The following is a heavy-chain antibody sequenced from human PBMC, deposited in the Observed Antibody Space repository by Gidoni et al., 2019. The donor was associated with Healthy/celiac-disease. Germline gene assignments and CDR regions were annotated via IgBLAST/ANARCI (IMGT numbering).Heavy chain of an antibody. D-gene: IGHD1-26*01. CDR1: GFHFDDSA. CDR3: AKDHKDGQWELLPLDY. V-gene: IGHV3-9*01. Sequence: EVQLVESGGGLVQPGRSLRLSCAASGFHFDDSAMHWVRQAPGKGLELVSGISWNSGSIGYADSVKGRFTISRDNAKNSLYLQRNSLRAEDTALYYCAKDHKDGQWELLPLDYWGQGTLVTVSS. CDR2: ISWNSGSI. J-gene: IGHJ4*02.